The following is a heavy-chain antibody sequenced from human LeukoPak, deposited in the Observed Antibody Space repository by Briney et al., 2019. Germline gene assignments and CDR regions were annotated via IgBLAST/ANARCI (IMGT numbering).Heavy chain of an antibody. J-gene: IGHJ4*02. CDR2: INHSGST. CDR3: ARRDHDYGDSVLDY. Sequence: SETLSLTCAVYGGSFSGYYWSWIRQPPGKGLEWIGEINHSGSTNYNPSLKSRVTISVDTSKNQFSLKLSSVPAADTAVYYCARRDHDYGDSVLDYWGQGTLVTVSS. CDR1: GGSFSGYY. D-gene: IGHD4-17*01. V-gene: IGHV4-34*01.